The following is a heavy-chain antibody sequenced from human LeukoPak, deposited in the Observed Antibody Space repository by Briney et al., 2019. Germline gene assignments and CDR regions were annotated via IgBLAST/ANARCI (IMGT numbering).Heavy chain of an antibody. D-gene: IGHD4-11*01. J-gene: IGHJ4*02. CDR1: EYSFASYY. CDR2: INPSGGST. Sequence: ASVNDSCKAYEYSFASYYMRGVRQAPAQGLEWMGIINPSGGSTSYAQKFQGRVTMTRDMSTSTVYMELSNLRSEDTAVYYCARMYSNYVFDYWGQGTLVTVSS. CDR3: ARMYSNYVFDY. V-gene: IGHV1-46*01.